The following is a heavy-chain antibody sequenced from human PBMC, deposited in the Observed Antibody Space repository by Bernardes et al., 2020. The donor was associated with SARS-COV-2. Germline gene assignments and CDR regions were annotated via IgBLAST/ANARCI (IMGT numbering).Heavy chain of an antibody. CDR1: GFTFSSYW. CDR2: IKKDGSEK. V-gene: IGHV3-7*04. Sequence: GGSLRLSCAASGFTFSSYWMSWVRQAPGKGLEWVANIKKDGSEKYYVDSVKGRFTISRDNTKKSLYLQMNSLRAEDTAVYYCARIEMASAYYHYYYVMDVWGQGTTVTVSS. J-gene: IGHJ6*02. CDR3: ARIEMASAYYHYYYVMDV.